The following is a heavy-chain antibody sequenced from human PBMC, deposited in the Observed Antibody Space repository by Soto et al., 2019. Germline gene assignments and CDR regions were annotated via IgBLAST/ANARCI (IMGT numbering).Heavy chain of an antibody. CDR1: GFTFTSSA. CDR2: IVVGSGNT. CDR3: ARGLGGGYSYGYYFDY. Sequence: SVKVSCKASGFTFTSSAVQWVRQARGQRLEWIGWIVVGSGNTNYAQKFQERVTITRDMSTSTAYMELSSLRSEDTAVYYCARGLGGGYSYGYYFDYWGQGTLVTVSS. J-gene: IGHJ4*02. D-gene: IGHD5-18*01. V-gene: IGHV1-58*01.